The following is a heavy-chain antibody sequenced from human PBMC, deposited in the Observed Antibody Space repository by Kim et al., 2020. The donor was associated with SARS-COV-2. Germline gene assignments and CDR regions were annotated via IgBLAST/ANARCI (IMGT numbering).Heavy chain of an antibody. Sequence: SETLSLTCTVSRGSIGSGGYYWSWIRQYPEKGLEWIGHIYDSGSAHYNPSLKSRLRISVDTCKNQFSLTLTAVTAADTAVYYCARAPQHFGMDVWGQGTTVAVSS. J-gene: IGHJ6*02. V-gene: IGHV4-31*03. D-gene: IGHD2-2*01. CDR1: RGSIGSGGYY. CDR2: IYDSGSA. CDR3: ARAPQHFGMDV.